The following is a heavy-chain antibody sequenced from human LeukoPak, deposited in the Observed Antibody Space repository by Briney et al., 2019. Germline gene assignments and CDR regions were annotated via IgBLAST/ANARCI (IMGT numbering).Heavy chain of an antibody. CDR3: ARSTLYCGGDCSAGWFDP. V-gene: IGHV6-1*01. Sequence: SQTLSLTCAISGDSVSSNSAAWNWIRQSPSRGLEWLGRTYYRSKWYNDYAVSVKSRITINPDTSKNQFSLQLNSVTPEDTAVHYCARSTLYCGGDCSAGWFDPWGQGTLVTVSS. CDR2: TYYRSKWYN. D-gene: IGHD2-21*02. CDR1: GDSVSSNSAA. J-gene: IGHJ5*02.